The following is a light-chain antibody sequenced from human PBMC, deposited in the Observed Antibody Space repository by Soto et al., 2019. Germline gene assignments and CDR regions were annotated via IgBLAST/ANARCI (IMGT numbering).Light chain of an antibody. CDR1: QSVSRSF. CDR3: HQYGSSPIT. V-gene: IGKV3-20*01. CDR2: GAS. Sequence: ELVLTQSPGTLSLSPGERATLSCKASQSVSRSFLAWYQQKRGQGPRLLIYGASSRATGIPDRFSGSGSGTDFTLTISRLEPEDFAVYYCHQYGSSPITFGQGTDWRL. J-gene: IGKJ5*01.